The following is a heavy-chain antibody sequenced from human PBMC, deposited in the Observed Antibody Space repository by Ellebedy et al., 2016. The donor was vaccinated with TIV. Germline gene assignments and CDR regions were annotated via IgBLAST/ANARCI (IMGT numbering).Heavy chain of an antibody. Sequence: GESLKISCAASGFTFNSYAMHWVRQAPGKGLEWVAVISYDGSSKYYADSVKCRFTISRDNSMTTLYLEMNSLRAEDTAVYYCARDLDKSSGWYGGAAYWGQGTLVTVSS. CDR2: ISYDGSSK. J-gene: IGHJ4*02. CDR3: ARDLDKSSGWYGGAAY. CDR1: GFTFNSYA. D-gene: IGHD6-19*01. V-gene: IGHV3-30-3*01.